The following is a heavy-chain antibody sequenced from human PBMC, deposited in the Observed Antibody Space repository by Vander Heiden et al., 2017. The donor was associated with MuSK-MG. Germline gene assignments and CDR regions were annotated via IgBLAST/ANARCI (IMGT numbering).Heavy chain of an antibody. V-gene: IGHV3-7*03. J-gene: IGHJ4*02. CDR2: IKQDGSEQ. Sequence: EVHLVESGGGLVQPGGSLRLSCAASGFIFSNYWMSWVRQVPGKGLEWVANIKQDGSEQYYEDSTKDRFTISRDNAKNSVFLQMKGLRVEDTAVYYCARGRFSCGGSCYPFDYWGQGALITVSS. D-gene: IGHD2-15*01. CDR1: GFIFSNYW. CDR3: ARGRFSCGGSCYPFDY.